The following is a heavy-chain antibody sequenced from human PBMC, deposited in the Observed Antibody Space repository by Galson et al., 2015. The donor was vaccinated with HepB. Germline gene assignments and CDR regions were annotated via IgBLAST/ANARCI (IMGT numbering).Heavy chain of an antibody. D-gene: IGHD6-19*01. CDR1: GGSISSYY. J-gene: IGHJ4*02. V-gene: IGHV4-4*07. CDR2: IYTSGST. Sequence: QVQLQESGPGLVKPSETLSLTCPVSGGSISSYYWSWIRQPAGKGLEWIGRIYTSGSTNYNPSLKSRVTMSVDTSKNQFSLKLSSVTAADTAVYYCASETVRGGIAVAAAFDYWGQGTLVTVSS. CDR3: ASETVRGGIAVAAAFDY.